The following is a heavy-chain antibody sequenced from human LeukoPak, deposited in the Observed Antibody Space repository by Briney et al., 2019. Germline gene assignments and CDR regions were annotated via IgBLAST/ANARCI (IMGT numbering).Heavy chain of an antibody. CDR3: ARGPRVVTAPPDY. CDR1: GGSFSGYY. D-gene: IGHD2-21*02. J-gene: IGHJ4*02. V-gene: IGHV4-34*01. CDR2: INHSGST. Sequence: SETLSLTCAVYGGSFSGYYWSWIRQPPGKGLEWIGEINHSGSTNYNPSLRSRVTISVDTSKNQFSLKLSSVTAADTAVYYCARGPRVVTAPPDYWGQGTLVTVSS.